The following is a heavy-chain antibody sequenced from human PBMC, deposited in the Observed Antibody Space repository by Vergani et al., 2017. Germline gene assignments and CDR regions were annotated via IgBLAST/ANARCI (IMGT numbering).Heavy chain of an antibody. CDR3: ARHTTYTDS. CDR1: EYSFGKYW. J-gene: IGHJ4*02. Sequence: EVELVQSGPEMRKPGESLKISCKGSEYSFGKYWIGWVRQMPGKGLEWMGIIYPADSDTRYSPSFQGQVTISAHKSISTAFLQWDSLKASDTALYYCARHTTYTDSWGQGTLVTVSS. D-gene: IGHD1-1*01. V-gene: IGHV5-51*01. CDR2: IYPADSDT.